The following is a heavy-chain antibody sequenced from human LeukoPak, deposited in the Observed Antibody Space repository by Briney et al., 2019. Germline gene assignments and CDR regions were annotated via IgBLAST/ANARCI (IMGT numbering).Heavy chain of an antibody. CDR1: GFTFKSSW. CDR3: ARDWGGSGPTSHDY. Sequence: GGSLRLSCAASGFTFKSSWMHWVRQPPGRGPVWVSRISSDGTNTRYGDSVRGRFTVSRDNAKNTLYLQMNSLRVGDSAVYYCARDWGGSGPTSHDYWGQGTLVTVSS. V-gene: IGHV3-74*01. CDR2: ISSDGTNT. J-gene: IGHJ4*02. D-gene: IGHD3-16*01.